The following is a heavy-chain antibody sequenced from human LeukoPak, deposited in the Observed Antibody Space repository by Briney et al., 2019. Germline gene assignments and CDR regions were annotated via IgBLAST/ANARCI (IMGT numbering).Heavy chain of an antibody. CDR1: GGSFSGYY. V-gene: IGHV4-34*01. D-gene: IGHD3-22*01. Sequence: SETLSLTCAASGGSFSGYYWSWIRQPPGKGLEWIGEINHSGSTNYNPSLKSRVTISVDTSKNQFSLKLSSVTAADTAVYYCARGPYYYDSSGYYDYWGQGTLVTVSS. J-gene: IGHJ4*02. CDR3: ARGPYYYDSSGYYDY. CDR2: INHSGST.